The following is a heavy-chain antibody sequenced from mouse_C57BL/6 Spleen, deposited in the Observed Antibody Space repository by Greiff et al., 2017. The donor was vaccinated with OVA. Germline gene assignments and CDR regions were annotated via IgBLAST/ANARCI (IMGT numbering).Heavy chain of an antibody. CDR3: ARWDYDYDGLYFDV. D-gene: IGHD2-4*01. CDR1: GYAFSSSW. J-gene: IGHJ1*03. CDR2: IYPGDGDT. V-gene: IGHV1-82*01. Sequence: VQLQESGPELVKPGASVKISCKASGYAFSSSWMNWVKQRPGKGLEWIGRIYPGDGDTNYNGKFKGKATLTADKSSSTAYMQLSSLTSEDSAVYFCARWDYDYDGLYFDVWGTGTTVTVSS.